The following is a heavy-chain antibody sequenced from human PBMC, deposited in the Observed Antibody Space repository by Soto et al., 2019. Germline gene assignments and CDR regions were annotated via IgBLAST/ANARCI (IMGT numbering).Heavy chain of an antibody. CDR3: AHSRCGGDCLRSYSSHYYYGMDV. J-gene: IGHJ6*02. D-gene: IGHD2-21*02. Sequence: QITLKESGPTLVKPTQTLTLTCTFSGFSLSTGGVGVGWIRQPPGKALEWLALIYWDDDKRYSPSLKSRLTVTQYTSKNQVVLTMTNTDPVDTATYYCAHSRCGGDCLRSYSSHYYYGMDVWGQGTTVTVSS. CDR1: GFSLSTGGVG. CDR2: IYWDDDK. V-gene: IGHV2-5*02.